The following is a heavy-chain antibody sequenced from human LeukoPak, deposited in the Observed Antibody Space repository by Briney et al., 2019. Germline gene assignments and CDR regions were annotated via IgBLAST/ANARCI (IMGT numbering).Heavy chain of an antibody. CDR3: ARHVVGTTYDY. CDR2: INYSGST. D-gene: IGHD3-22*01. Sequence: SETLSLTCSVSGGSISRHHWSWIRQPPGRGLEWIGYINYSGSTNYNPSLKSRVTISVDTSKNQFSLKLTSVTAADTAVYYCARHVVGTTYDYWGQGTLVTVSS. V-gene: IGHV4-59*08. CDR1: GGSISRHH. J-gene: IGHJ4*02.